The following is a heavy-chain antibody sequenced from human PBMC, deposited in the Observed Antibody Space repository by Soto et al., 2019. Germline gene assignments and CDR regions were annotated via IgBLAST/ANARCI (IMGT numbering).Heavy chain of an antibody. Sequence: SETLSLTCAVYGGSFSGYYWTWIRQPPGTGLEWIGEINHSGSTNYNPSLKSRVTISVDTSKNQFSLKLTSVTAADTAVYYCARDNITGLFDYWGQGTLVTVSS. V-gene: IGHV4-34*01. CDR2: INHSGST. CDR1: GGSFSGYY. D-gene: IGHD2-8*02. J-gene: IGHJ4*02. CDR3: ARDNITGLFDY.